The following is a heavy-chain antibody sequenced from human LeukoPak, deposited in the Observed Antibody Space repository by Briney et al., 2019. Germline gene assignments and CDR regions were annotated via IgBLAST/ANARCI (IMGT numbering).Heavy chain of an antibody. J-gene: IGHJ5*02. Sequence: GESLKISCKGSGYSFTSYWIGWVRQMPGKGLEWMGIIYPGDSDTRYSPSFQGQVTISADKSISTAYLQWSSPKASDTAMYYCAGHSLPYDFWSGYWVYWFDPWGQGTLVTVSS. D-gene: IGHD3-3*01. CDR3: AGHSLPYDFWSGYWVYWFDP. CDR2: IYPGDSDT. CDR1: GYSFTSYW. V-gene: IGHV5-51*01.